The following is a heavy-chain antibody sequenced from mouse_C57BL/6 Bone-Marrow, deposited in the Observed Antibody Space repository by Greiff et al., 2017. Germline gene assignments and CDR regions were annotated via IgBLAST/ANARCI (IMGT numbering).Heavy chain of an antibody. V-gene: IGHV5-4*03. J-gene: IGHJ4*01. CDR3: ASSFFYYAMDY. Sequence: EVNVVESGGGLVKPGGSLKLSCAASGFTFSSYAMSWVRQTPEKRLEWVATISDGGSYTYYPDNVKGRFTISRDNAKNNLYLQMSHLKSEDTAMYYCASSFFYYAMDYWGQGTSVTVSS. CDR2: ISDGGSYT. D-gene: IGHD1-1*01. CDR1: GFTFSSYA.